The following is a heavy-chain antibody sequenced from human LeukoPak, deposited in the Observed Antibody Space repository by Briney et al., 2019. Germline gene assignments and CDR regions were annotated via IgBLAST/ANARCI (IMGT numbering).Heavy chain of an antibody. D-gene: IGHD3-3*01. CDR2: IWYDGNNE. J-gene: IGHJ4*02. CDR1: GFTFSSYG. CDR3: AKDGSFDFWSRPGYFDY. V-gene: IGHV3-30*02. Sequence: GGSLRLSCAASGFTFSSYGMHWVRQAPGKGLEWVAVIWYDGNNEYYADSVKGRFTISRDNSKNTLYLQMNSLRAEDTAVYYCAKDGSFDFWSRPGYFDYWGQGTLVTVSS.